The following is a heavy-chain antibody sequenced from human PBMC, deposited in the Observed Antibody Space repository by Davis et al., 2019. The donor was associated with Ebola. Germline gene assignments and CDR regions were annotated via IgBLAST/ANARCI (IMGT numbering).Heavy chain of an antibody. CDR2: IDPSDSYT. V-gene: IGHV5-10-1*01. CDR3: ASEGAVAGMFDY. CDR1: GYSFTSYW. Sequence: GESLKISCKGSGYSFTSYWISWVRQMPGKGLEWMGRIDPSDSYTNYSPSFQGHVTISADKSISTAYLQWSSLKASDTAMYYCASEGAVAGMFDYWGQGTLVTVSS. J-gene: IGHJ4*02. D-gene: IGHD6-19*01.